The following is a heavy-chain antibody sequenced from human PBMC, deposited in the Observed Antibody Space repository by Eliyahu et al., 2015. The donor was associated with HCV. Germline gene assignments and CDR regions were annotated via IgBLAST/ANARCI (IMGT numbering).Heavy chain of an antibody. CDR1: GGSITTYY. J-gene: IGHJ5*02. CDR3: ASGGGGIAVTGTGGWFDP. D-gene: IGHD6-19*01. V-gene: IGHV4-59*01. CDR2: IHYSGST. Sequence: QVQLQESGPGLVKPSETLSLTCTVSGGSITTYYWSWIRQPPGKGLEWIGYIHYSGSTNYNPPLKSRVTLSIDTSKNQFSLKLTSVTAADTAIYYCASGGGGIAVTGTGGWFDPWGQGTLVTVFS.